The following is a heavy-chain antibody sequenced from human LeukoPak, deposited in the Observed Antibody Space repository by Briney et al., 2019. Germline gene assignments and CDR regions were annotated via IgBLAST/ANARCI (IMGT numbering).Heavy chain of an antibody. J-gene: IGHJ4*02. Sequence: GGSLRLSCAASGFTFSSYAMSWARQAPGKGLEWVSAISGSGGSTYYADSVKGRFAISRDNSKNALYLQMNSLRAEDTAVYYCAKAPRRDGPLYYFDYWGQGTLVTVSS. CDR2: ISGSGGST. CDR3: AKAPRRDGPLYYFDY. D-gene: IGHD5-24*01. CDR1: GFTFSSYA. V-gene: IGHV3-23*01.